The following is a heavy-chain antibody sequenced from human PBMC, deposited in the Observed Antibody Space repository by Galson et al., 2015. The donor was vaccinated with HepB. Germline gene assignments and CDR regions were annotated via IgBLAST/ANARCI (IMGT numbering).Heavy chain of an antibody. CDR2: ACYRSKWYN. CDR1: GDSVSSDSAA. Sequence: CAISGDSVSSDSAAWNWIRQSPARGLEWLGRACYRSKWYNDYAVSVKSRITINPDTSKNQFSLQLNSVTPEDTAVYYCARGGAANPGAFDIWGQGTMVTVSS. CDR3: ARGGAANPGAFDI. J-gene: IGHJ3*02. V-gene: IGHV6-1*01. D-gene: IGHD4/OR15-4a*01.